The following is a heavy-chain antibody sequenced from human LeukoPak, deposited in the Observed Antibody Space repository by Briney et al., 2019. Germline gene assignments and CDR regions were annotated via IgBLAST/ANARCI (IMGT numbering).Heavy chain of an antibody. CDR2: INPNSGGT. J-gene: IGHJ6*03. CDR1: GCTFTGYY. Sequence: ASVKVSCKASGCTFTGYYMHWVRQAPGQGLEWMGWINPNSGGTNYAQKFQGRVTMTRDTSISTAYMELSRLRSDDTAVYYCASLQLATRVGYMDVWGKGTTVTVSS. V-gene: IGHV1-2*02. D-gene: IGHD5-24*01. CDR3: ASLQLATRVGYMDV.